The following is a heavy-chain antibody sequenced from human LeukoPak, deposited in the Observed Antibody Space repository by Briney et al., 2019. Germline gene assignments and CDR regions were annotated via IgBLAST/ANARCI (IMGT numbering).Heavy chain of an antibody. Sequence: PGGSLRLSCAASGFTFDDYGMSWVRQAPGKGLEWVAIISYDGSNEYYVDSVKGRFTISRDNSKNTLYLQMNSLRAADTAVYYCARDTGTSYLSSFDYWGQGTLVTVSS. CDR2: ISYDGSNE. V-gene: IGHV3-30*03. CDR3: ARDTGTSYLSSFDY. D-gene: IGHD6-6*01. J-gene: IGHJ4*02. CDR1: GFTFDDYG.